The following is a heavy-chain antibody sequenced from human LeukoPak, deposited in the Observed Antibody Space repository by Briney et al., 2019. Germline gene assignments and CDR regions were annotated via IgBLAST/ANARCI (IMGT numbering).Heavy chain of an antibody. J-gene: IGHJ4*02. V-gene: IGHV1-2*02. Sequence: GASVKVSCKASGYTFTGYYMHWVRQAPGQGLEWMGWINPNSGGTNYAQKFQGRVTMTRDTSISTAYMELSRLRSDDTAVYYCARVQGSSWADYFDYWGQGTLVTVSS. CDR3: ARVQGSSWADYFDY. CDR2: INPNSGGT. CDR1: GYTFTGYY. D-gene: IGHD6-13*01.